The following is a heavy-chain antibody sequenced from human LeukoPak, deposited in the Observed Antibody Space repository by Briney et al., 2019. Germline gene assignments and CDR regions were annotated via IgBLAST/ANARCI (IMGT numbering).Heavy chain of an antibody. CDR3: ARVDIVATIVPPDY. J-gene: IGHJ4*02. CDR1: GDAIIDDS. Sequence: SETLSLTCTVSGDAIIDDSWSWIRQPPGKGLEWIGYIYEGGSANYNPSLRSRVTISLDTSKNQFSLKLTSVTAADTAMYYCARVDIVATIVPPDYWGQGTLVTVSS. D-gene: IGHD5-12*01. V-gene: IGHV4-4*08. CDR2: IYEGGSA.